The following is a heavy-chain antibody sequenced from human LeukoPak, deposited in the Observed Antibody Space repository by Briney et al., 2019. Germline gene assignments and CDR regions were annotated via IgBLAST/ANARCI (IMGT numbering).Heavy chain of an antibody. D-gene: IGHD3-9*01. CDR2: INIDGATT. V-gene: IGHV3-74*01. J-gene: IGHJ4*02. Sequence: PGGSLRLSCAASGFTFSTYWLPWAPQPPGKGLVWVPRINIDGATTTYADSVRGRFTASRDNAQNTLWLQMNSLRAEDTALYYCARETAVSGGIFFDYWGQGTLVTVSS. CDR1: GFTFSTYW. CDR3: ARETAVSGGIFFDY.